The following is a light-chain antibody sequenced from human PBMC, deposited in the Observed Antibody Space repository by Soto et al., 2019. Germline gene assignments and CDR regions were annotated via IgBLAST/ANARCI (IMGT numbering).Light chain of an antibody. CDR1: QSFCRT. Sequence: EIVMTQSPATLSVSLGPRATLSCRASQSFCRTLAWYQQKPGQAPRLIIYGASTRATGIPARFSGSGSGTEFTLTISSLQSEDFAVYYCQQYNNWPRTFGQGTKVEIK. CDR3: QQYNNWPRT. J-gene: IGKJ1*01. V-gene: IGKV3-15*01. CDR2: GAS.